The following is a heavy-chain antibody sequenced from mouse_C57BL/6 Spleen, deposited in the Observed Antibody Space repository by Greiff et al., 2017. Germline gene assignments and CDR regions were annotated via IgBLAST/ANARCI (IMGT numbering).Heavy chain of an antibody. CDR3: ANYYCGSSLYFDY. Sequence: VQLQQPGAELVKPGASVKLSCKASGYTFTSYWMQWVKQRPGQGLEWIGEIDPSDSYTNYNQKFKGKATLTVDTSSSTAYMQLSSLTSEDSAVYYCANYYCGSSLYFDYWGQGTTLTVSS. J-gene: IGHJ2*01. V-gene: IGHV1-50*01. CDR2: IDPSDSYT. D-gene: IGHD1-1*01. CDR1: GYTFTSYW.